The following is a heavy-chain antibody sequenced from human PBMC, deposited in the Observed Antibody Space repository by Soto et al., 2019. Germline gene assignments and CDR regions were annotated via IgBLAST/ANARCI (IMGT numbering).Heavy chain of an antibody. J-gene: IGHJ6*02. CDR2: IYYSGST. D-gene: IGHD6-13*01. CDR1: GGSISSGGYY. Sequence: SETLSLTCTVSGGSISSGGYYWSWIRQHPGKGLEWIGYIYYSGSTYYNPSLKSRVTISVDTSKNQFSLKLSSVTAADTAVYYCARDPGAAAVFYGMDAWGQGTTVTVSS. V-gene: IGHV4-31*03. CDR3: ARDPGAAAVFYGMDA.